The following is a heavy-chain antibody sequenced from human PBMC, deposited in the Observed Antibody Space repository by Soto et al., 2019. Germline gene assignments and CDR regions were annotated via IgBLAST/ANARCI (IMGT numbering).Heavy chain of an antibody. Sequence: SETLSLTCAVYGGSFSGYCWSWIRQPPGKGLEWIGEINHSGSTNYNPSLKSRVTISVDTSKNQFSLKLSSVTAADTAVYYCARGVFTYYDFWRPRNYMDVWGKGTTVTVSS. D-gene: IGHD3-3*01. CDR2: INHSGST. J-gene: IGHJ6*03. V-gene: IGHV4-34*01. CDR1: GGSFSGYC. CDR3: ARGVFTYYDFWRPRNYMDV.